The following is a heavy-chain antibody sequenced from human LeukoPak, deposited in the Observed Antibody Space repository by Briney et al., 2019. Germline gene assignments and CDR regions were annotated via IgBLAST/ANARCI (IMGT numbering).Heavy chain of an antibody. V-gene: IGHV4-59*12. D-gene: IGHD1-26*01. CDR3: ARDLVGAPEYYFDY. CDR2: IYYSGST. Sequence: SETLSLTCTVSGGSISSYYWSWIRQPPGKGLEWIGYIYYSGSTNYNPSLKSRVTISVDTSKNQFSLKLSSVTAADTAVYYCARDLVGAPEYYFDYWGQGTLVTVSS. CDR1: GGSISSYY. J-gene: IGHJ4*02.